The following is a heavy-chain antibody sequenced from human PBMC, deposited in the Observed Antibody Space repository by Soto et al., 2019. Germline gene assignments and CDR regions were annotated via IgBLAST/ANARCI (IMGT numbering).Heavy chain of an antibody. V-gene: IGHV3-7*03. D-gene: IGHD3-22*01. J-gene: IGHJ6*02. Sequence: PGGSLRLSCAASGFTFSSYWMSWVRQAPGKGLEWVANIKQDGSEKYYVDSVKGRFTISRDNAKNSLYLQMHSLRADDTAVYYCARDRERVTVNGGIALGAMEVWGHGTTVTVSS. CDR1: GFTFSSYW. CDR3: ARDRERVTVNGGIALGAMEV. CDR2: IKQDGSEK.